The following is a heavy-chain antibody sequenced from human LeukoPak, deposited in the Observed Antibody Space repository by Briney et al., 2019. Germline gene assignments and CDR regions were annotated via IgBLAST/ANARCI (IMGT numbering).Heavy chain of an antibody. CDR1: GFTFRNYD. J-gene: IGHJ4*02. D-gene: IGHD6-13*01. Sequence: GGSLRLSCKASGFTFRNYDLSWVRQAPGKGLEGVSIISGAGGSTYYADSVRGRFIASRDNSKNTLFLQMNSLRGEDTAVYFCARDSDGLPAASTRLLDFWGQGTLVTVSS. CDR3: ARDSDGLPAASTRLLDF. V-gene: IGHV3-23*01. CDR2: ISGAGGST.